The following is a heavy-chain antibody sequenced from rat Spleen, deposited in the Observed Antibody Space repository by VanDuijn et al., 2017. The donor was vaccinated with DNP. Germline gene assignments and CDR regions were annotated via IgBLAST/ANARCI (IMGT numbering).Heavy chain of an antibody. CDR3: TRDLHFGYTYAFDY. CDR2: ISASGGST. D-gene: IGHD2-1*01. CDR1: GFTFSNYN. Sequence: EVQLVESGGGLVQPGRSLKLSCAASGFTFSNYNMAWVRQAPKKGLEWVATISASGGSTYYRDSVKGRFTISRVNTQSTLHLQMTSLRSEDTAAYFCTRDLHFGYTYAFDYWGQGVMVTVSS. V-gene: IGHV5-27*01. J-gene: IGHJ2*01.